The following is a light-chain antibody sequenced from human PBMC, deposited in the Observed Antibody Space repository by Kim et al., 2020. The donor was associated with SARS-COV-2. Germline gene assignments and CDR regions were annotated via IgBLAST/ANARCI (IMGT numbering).Light chain of an antibody. CDR3: QVWDSSGDHWV. J-gene: IGLJ3*02. CDR1: DIGTKR. CDR2: YAY. V-gene: IGLV3-21*04. Sequence: APGKTASITCGGNDIGTKRVHWYQQKPGQAPMLVIYYAYDRPSGIPERFSGSNSENTATLTISRVEAGDEADYYCQVWDSSGDHWVFGGGTKLTVL.